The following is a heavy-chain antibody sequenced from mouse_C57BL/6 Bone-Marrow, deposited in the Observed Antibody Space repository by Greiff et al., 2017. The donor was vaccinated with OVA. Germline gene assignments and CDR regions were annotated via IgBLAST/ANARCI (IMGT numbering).Heavy chain of an antibody. D-gene: IGHD1-1*01. CDR2: IDPETCGT. Sequence: VQVVESGAELVRPGASVKLSCTASCYTFTDYEMHCVQQPPLHGLAWIGAIDPETCGTAYNQKFKGKATLTADKSSSTAYMELRSLTSEDSAVYYCTRRGYYGSSYWYFDVWGTGTTVTVSS. J-gene: IGHJ1*03. CDR1: CYTFTDYE. CDR3: TRRGYYGSSYWYFDV. V-gene: IGHV1-23*01.